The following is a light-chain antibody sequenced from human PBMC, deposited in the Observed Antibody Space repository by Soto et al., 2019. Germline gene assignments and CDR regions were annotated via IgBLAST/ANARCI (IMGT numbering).Light chain of an antibody. Sequence: EIVLTQSPGTLCLSPGERATLSCRASQSVSSNYLAWYQQKPGQAPRLLIYAASSRATGIPDRFSGSGSGTDFTLTISRLEPEDFAVYYCQQYGSSPWTFGQGTTGDIK. CDR2: AAS. J-gene: IGKJ1*01. V-gene: IGKV3-20*01. CDR3: QQYGSSPWT. CDR1: QSVSSNY.